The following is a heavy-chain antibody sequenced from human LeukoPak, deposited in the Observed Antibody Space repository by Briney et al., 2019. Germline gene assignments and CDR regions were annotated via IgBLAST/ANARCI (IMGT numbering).Heavy chain of an antibody. CDR2: IYYSGST. D-gene: IGHD2-15*01. V-gene: IGHV4-59*01. Sequence: KPSETLSLTCAVYGGSFIGYYWSWIRQPPGKGLEWIGYIYYSGSTNYNPSLKSRVTISVDTSKNQFSLKLSSVTAADTAVYYCARMGHEYSAHHFDYWGQGTLVTVSS. J-gene: IGHJ4*02. CDR1: GGSFIGYY. CDR3: ARMGHEYSAHHFDY.